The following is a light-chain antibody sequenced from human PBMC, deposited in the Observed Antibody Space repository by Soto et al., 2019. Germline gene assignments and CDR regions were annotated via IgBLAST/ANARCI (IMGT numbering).Light chain of an antibody. CDR1: SGDTNGINS. J-gene: IGLJ2*01. CDR3: SSYSISAALVL. Sequence: QSVLTQPASVSGSPGQSITISCTGTSGDTNGINSVSWYQQHPGQAPKLVIYDVGSRPSGVSSRFSGSKSGNTASLTISGLQAEDEADYYCSSYSISAALVLFGGGTKLTVL. CDR2: DVG. V-gene: IGLV2-14*03.